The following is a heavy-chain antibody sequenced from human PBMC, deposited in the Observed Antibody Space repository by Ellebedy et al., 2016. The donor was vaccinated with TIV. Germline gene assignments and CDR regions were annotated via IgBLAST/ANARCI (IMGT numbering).Heavy chain of an antibody. CDR3: AIRYSSGWSLDY. CDR2: INPSGGRT. CDR1: GYTFTSYY. D-gene: IGHD6-19*01. J-gene: IGHJ4*02. V-gene: IGHV1-46*01. Sequence: ASVKVSCXASGYTFTSYYMRWVRQAPGQGLEWMGIINPSGGRTSYAQKFQGRVTMTRDTSTSTVYMELSSLRSEDTAVYYCAIRYSSGWSLDYWGQGTLVTVSS.